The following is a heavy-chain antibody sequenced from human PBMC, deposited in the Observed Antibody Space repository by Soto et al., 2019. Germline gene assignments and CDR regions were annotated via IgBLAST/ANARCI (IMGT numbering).Heavy chain of an antibody. D-gene: IGHD3-10*01. J-gene: IGHJ5*02. V-gene: IGHV1-69*02. Sequence: QVQLVQSGAEVKKPGSSVKVSCKASGGTFSSYTISWVRQAPGQGLEWMGRIIPILGIANYAQKFQGRVTITADKSTSTAYMQLISLRSENTAVYYCARSLHHHLITMVREESFPFAPLGQGTLGTVSS. CDR1: GGTFSSYT. CDR2: IIPILGIA. CDR3: ARSLHHHLITMVREESFPFAP.